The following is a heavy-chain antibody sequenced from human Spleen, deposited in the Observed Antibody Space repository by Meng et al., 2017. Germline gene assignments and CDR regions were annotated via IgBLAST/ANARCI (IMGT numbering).Heavy chain of an antibody. CDR1: GYNFPDYY. CDR3: ARDEDISAAGKLFGDY. V-gene: IGHV1-2*06. Sequence: ASVKVSCKPSGYNFPDYYIHWVRHAPGQGLEWMGRIDPKNGDTHYAQKFQGRVTMTGDTSISTAYMDLSGLRSDDTAVYYCARDEDISAAGKLFGDYWGQGTLVTVSS. D-gene: IGHD6-13*01. CDR2: IDPKNGDT. J-gene: IGHJ4*02.